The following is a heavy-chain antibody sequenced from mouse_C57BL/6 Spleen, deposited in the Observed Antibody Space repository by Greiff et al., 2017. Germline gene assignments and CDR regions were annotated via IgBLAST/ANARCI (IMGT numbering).Heavy chain of an antibody. Sequence: VKLVESGPGLVAPSQSLSITCTVSGFSLTSYGVHWVRQPPGKGLEWLVVIWSDGSTTYNSALKSRLSISKDNSKSQVFLKMNSLQTDDTAMYYCARGEGYDSYYAMDYWGQGTSVTVSS. D-gene: IGHD2-2*01. CDR2: IWSDGST. J-gene: IGHJ4*01. CDR1: GFSLTSYG. V-gene: IGHV2-6*03. CDR3: ARGEGYDSYYAMDY.